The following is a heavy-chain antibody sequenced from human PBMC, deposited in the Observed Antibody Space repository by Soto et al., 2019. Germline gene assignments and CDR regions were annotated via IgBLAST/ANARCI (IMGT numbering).Heavy chain of an antibody. CDR3: ASRVRAYFDD. J-gene: IGHJ4*02. CDR2: IYYSGST. CDR1: GGSISSGGYS. Sequence: SETLSLTCAVSGGSISSGGYSLSWIRQPPGKGLEWIGYIYYSGSTYYNPSLKSRVTMSVDRSKNQFSLELGSVTAADTAVYYCASRVRAYFDDWSQGTLVPVSS. V-gene: IGHV4-30-2*01.